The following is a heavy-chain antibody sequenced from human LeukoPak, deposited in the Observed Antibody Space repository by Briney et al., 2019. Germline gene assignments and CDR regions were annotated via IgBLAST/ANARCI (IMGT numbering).Heavy chain of an antibody. CDR2: INPNSGGT. Sequence: ASVKVSCKASGYTFTDYYMHWVPQAPGQGHELIGWINPNSGGTNYGQKFQGRVTMTRDTSISTAYMELSRLRSDDTAVYYCAREQYSGSYLFDYWGQGTLVTVSS. CDR1: GYTFTDYY. V-gene: IGHV1-2*02. J-gene: IGHJ4*02. D-gene: IGHD1-26*01. CDR3: AREQYSGSYLFDY.